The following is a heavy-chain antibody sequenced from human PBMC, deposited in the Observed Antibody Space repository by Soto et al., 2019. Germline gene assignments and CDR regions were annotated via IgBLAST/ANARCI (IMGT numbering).Heavy chain of an antibody. CDR1: GFTVNSDY. D-gene: IGHD3-16*01. J-gene: IGHJ4*02. CDR3: ARDGRGLGKLSLFEY. V-gene: IGHV3-53*01. CDR2: IYNGEST. Sequence: EVQLVESGGGLIQPGASLRLSCAASGFTVNSDYMNWIRQTPGKGLEWVAFIYNGESTHYADSVKGRFTISSDRSKNTLYLQMNSLRIEDTAVYYCARDGRGLGKLSLFEYWGQGTLVTVSS.